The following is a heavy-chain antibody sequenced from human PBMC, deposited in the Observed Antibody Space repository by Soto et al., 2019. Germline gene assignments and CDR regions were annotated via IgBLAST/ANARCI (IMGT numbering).Heavy chain of an antibody. D-gene: IGHD2-2*01. CDR2: IIPMFGIA. V-gene: IGHV1-69*08. Sequence: QVQLVQSGAEVKKPGSSVKVSCKGSGGNRYTITWVRQAPGQVLEWMGRIIPMFGIATYAQNFQGRVTISADKSTSTAYMELSSLSSEDTAVYYCARDSGRSDVVPAAISAMDVWGQGTTVTFSS. J-gene: IGHJ6*02. CDR1: GGNRYT. CDR3: ARDSGRSDVVPAAISAMDV.